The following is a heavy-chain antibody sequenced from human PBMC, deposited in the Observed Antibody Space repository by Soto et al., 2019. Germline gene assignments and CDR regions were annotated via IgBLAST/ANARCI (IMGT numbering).Heavy chain of an antibody. Sequence: QVQLVQSGAEVKKPGASVKVSCKASGYTFTSYYMHWVRQAPGQGLEWMGIINPSGGSTSYAQKFQGRVTMTRDTSTSTVYMELSSLRSEDTAVYYCARDLAAAGNYYYYYGMDVWGQGTTVTLSS. CDR3: ARDLAAAGNYYYYYGMDV. CDR2: INPSGGST. D-gene: IGHD6-13*01. J-gene: IGHJ6*02. CDR1: GYTFTSYY. V-gene: IGHV1-46*01.